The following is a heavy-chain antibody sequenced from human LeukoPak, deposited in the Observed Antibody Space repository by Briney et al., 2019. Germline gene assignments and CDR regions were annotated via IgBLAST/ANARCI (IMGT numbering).Heavy chain of an antibody. V-gene: IGHV4-59*01. Sequence: SETLSLTCTVSRGSISSYYWSWIRQPPGKGLEWIGYIYYSGSTNYNPSLKSRVTISVDTSKNQFSLKLSSVSAADTAVYYCARDSVTIFAFDPLGQGTLVTVFS. CDR1: RGSISSYY. J-gene: IGHJ5*02. D-gene: IGHD3-3*01. CDR2: IYYSGST. CDR3: ARDSVTIFAFDP.